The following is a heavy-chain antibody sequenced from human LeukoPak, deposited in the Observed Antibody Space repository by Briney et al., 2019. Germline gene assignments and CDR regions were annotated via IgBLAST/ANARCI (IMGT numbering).Heavy chain of an antibody. J-gene: IGHJ6*02. V-gene: IGHV3-23*01. CDR3: ARDSDFDSSGYYPYYYYYYNMDV. Sequence: PGGSLRLSCAASGFTFRSYAMRWVRQAPGKGLEWVSAISGSGDTTDYAASVKGRFTISRDNAKNSLFLQMNSQRAEDTAVYYCARDSDFDSSGYYPYYYYYYNMDVWGQGTTVTVSS. CDR2: ISGSGDTT. D-gene: IGHD3-22*01. CDR1: GFTFRSYA.